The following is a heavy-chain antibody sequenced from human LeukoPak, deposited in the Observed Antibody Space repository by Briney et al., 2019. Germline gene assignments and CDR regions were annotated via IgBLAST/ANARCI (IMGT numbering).Heavy chain of an antibody. V-gene: IGHV3-23*01. CDR3: AKDHWYYYDSSGYSSFDY. D-gene: IGHD3-22*01. CDR1: GFTFSSYA. J-gene: IGHJ4*02. Sequence: GGSLRLSCAASGFTFSSYAMSRVRQAPGKGLEWVSAISGSGGITYYADSVKGRFTISRDNSKNTLYLQMNSLRAEDTAVYYCAKDHWYYYDSSGYSSFDYWGQGTLVTVSS. CDR2: ISGSGGIT.